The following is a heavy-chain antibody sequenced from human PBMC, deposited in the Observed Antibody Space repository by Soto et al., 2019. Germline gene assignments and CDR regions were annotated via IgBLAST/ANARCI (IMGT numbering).Heavy chain of an antibody. Sequence: EVEMVESGGNLVKPGGSLRLSCVASGFIFSNAWMNWVRQAPGKGLQWVGRIKSKPAGGTNAHAAPVQDRLTISRDDSKNVVYLQMNSLNPEDTAVYYCATGGYFLDYWGQGTLVTVSS. V-gene: IGHV3-15*07. J-gene: IGHJ4*02. D-gene: IGHD3-16*01. CDR2: IKSKPAGGTN. CDR1: GFIFSNAW. CDR3: ATGGYFLDY.